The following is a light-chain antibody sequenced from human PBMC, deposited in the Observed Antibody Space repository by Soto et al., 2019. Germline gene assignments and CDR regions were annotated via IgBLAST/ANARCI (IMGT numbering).Light chain of an antibody. CDR2: ASS. J-gene: IGKJ3*01. CDR3: QQLKSYPLT. CDR1: QGISSY. V-gene: IGKV1-9*01. Sequence: IQLTQSPSSLSASVGDRVTITCRASQGISSYLAWYQQKPGKAPKLLIYASSTLQSGVPSRFSGSGSGTDFTRTISSLQPEDFATYYCQQLKSYPLTFGPGTKVDSK.